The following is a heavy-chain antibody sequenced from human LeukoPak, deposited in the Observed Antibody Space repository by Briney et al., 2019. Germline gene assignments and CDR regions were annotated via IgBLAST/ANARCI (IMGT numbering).Heavy chain of an antibody. D-gene: IGHD3-10*01. Sequence: GGSLRLSCAASGFTFSAFGMHWVRQAPGKGLEWVTFIPYDGSDKYYADSVKGRFTISRDNSKNTLYLQMNNMRTEDTAVYYCARGRNTMVRGAIGAETRYYYSFYMDVWGKGTTVTVSS. CDR1: GFTFSAFG. V-gene: IGHV3-30*19. CDR2: IPYDGSDK. CDR3: ARGRNTMVRGAIGAETRYYYSFYMDV. J-gene: IGHJ6*03.